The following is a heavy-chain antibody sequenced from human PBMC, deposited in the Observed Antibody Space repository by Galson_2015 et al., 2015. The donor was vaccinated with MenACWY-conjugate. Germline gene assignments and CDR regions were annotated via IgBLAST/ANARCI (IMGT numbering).Heavy chain of an antibody. D-gene: IGHD5-12*01. J-gene: IGHJ6*03. V-gene: IGHV1-69*02. Sequence: SVKVSCKASGGTFSSYTISWVRQAPGKGLEWMGRIIPILGIANYAQKFKGRVTITAAKSTSTAYMELSSLRSEDTAVYYCARVPRIMGAITAGRPSYYYYMDVWGKGTTVTVSS. CDR3: ARVPRIMGAITAGRPSYYYYMDV. CDR1: GGTFSSYT. CDR2: IIPILGIA.